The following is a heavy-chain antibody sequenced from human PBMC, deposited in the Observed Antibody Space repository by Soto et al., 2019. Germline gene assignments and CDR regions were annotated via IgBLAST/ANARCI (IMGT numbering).Heavy chain of an antibody. CDR1: GGTFSSYT. CDR2: IIPILGIA. J-gene: IGHJ4*02. CDR3: ARARGRYFDY. V-gene: IGHV1-69*02. Sequence: QVQLVQSGAEVKKPGSSVKVSCKASGGTFSSYTISWVRQAPGQGLEWMGRIIPILGIANYAQKFQGRVXTXXDNAARTASMELSSLRSEDTAVYYCARARGRYFDYWGQGTLVTVSS.